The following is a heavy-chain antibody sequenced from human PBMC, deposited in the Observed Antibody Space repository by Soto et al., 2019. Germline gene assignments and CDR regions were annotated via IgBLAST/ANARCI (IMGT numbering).Heavy chain of an antibody. CDR3: AERAKEIWVPDYFDY. CDR2: ISGSGGST. Sequence: EVQLLESGGGLVQPGGSLRLSCAASGFTFSSYAMSWVRQAPGKGLEWVSAISGSGGSTWYADSVKGRFTISRDNSKNTLYVQMNSLRAEDTAVYYCAERAKEIWVPDYFDYWGQGTLVTVSS. J-gene: IGHJ4*02. CDR1: GFTFSSYA. D-gene: IGHD2-15*01. V-gene: IGHV3-23*01.